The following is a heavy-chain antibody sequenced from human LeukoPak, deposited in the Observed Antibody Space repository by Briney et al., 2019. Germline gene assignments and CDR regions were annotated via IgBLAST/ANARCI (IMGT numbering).Heavy chain of an antibody. CDR3: ARGTVGGYFDY. CDR2: IYHSGST. V-gene: IGHV4-4*02. Sequence: PSGTPSLPCAVSGGSLSSSKLWGWVRPPPGEGGEWIGEIYHSGSTNYNPSLKSRVTISVDKSKNQFSLKLSSVTAADTAVYYCARGTVGGYFDYWGQGTLVTVSS. CDR1: GGSLSSSKL. D-gene: IGHD3-16*01. J-gene: IGHJ4*02.